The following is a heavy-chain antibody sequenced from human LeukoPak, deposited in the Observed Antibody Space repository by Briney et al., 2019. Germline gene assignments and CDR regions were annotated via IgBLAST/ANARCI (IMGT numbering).Heavy chain of an antibody. CDR2: INPSGGST. CDR1: GYTFTSYC. Sequence: ASVKVSCKASGYTFTSYCMHRVRQAPGQGLEWMGIINPSGGSTNYAQKFQGRVTMTGDTSTSTVYMELSSLRSEDTAVYYCARDYYGSGSSPDFWGQGTLVTVSS. V-gene: IGHV1-46*01. J-gene: IGHJ4*02. CDR3: ARDYYGSGSSPDF. D-gene: IGHD3-10*01.